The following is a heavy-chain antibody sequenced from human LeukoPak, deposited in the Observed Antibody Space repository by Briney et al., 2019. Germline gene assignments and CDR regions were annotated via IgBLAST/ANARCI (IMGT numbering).Heavy chain of an antibody. V-gene: IGHV4-31*03. J-gene: IGHJ4*02. CDR2: IYYSGST. CDR1: GGSIGSGGYY. Sequence: PSETLSLTCTVSGGSIGSGGYYWSWIRQHPGKGLEWIGYIYYSGSTYYNPSLKSRVTISVDTSKNQFSLKLSSVTAADTAVYYCASASPYYFDYWGQGTLVTVSS. CDR3: ASASPYYFDY.